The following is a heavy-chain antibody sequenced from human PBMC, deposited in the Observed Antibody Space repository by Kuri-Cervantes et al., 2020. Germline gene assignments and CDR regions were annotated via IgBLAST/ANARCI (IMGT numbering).Heavy chain of an antibody. CDR2: MSPNSGNT. J-gene: IGHJ4*02. CDR1: GYTFTSYD. Sequence: ASVKVSCKASGYTFTSYDINWVRQATGQGLEWMGWMSPNSGNTGYAQKFQGRVTMTRNTSISTAYMELSSLRSEDTAVYYCAREGEMARDYFDYWGQGTLVTVSS. CDR3: AREGEMARDYFDY. V-gene: IGHV1-8*01. D-gene: IGHD5-24*01.